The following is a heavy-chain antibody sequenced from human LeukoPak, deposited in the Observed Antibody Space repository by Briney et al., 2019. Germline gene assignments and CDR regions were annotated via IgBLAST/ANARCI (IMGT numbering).Heavy chain of an antibody. V-gene: IGHV3-23*01. CDR2: ISDTAIST. CDR1: GFTFNDYG. CDR3: VKGDNNILTGFYNSFDY. D-gene: IGHD3-9*01. J-gene: IGHJ4*02. Sequence: GGSLRLSCAASGFTFNDYGMSWVRQAPGKGLEWVSTISDTAISTYYADSVKGRFTISRDNSRDTLYLQMNSLRAEDTALYYCVKGDNNILTGFYNSFDYWGQGTLVTVSP.